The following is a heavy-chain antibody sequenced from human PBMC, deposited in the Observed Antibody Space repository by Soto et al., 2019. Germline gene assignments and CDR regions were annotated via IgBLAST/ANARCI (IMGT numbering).Heavy chain of an antibody. CDR3: ASGKGYSGYDYFDP. V-gene: IGHV4-34*01. CDR1: GGSFSDYY. D-gene: IGHD5-12*01. J-gene: IGHJ5*02. Sequence: QVQLQQWGAGLLKPSETLSLTCAVYGGSFSDYYWCWIRESPKKGLEWIGEIDHIGITNYNPSLKSRVAMSIDTSKNQFSLKLTSVTAADTAVYYCASGKGYSGYDYFDPWGQGTLVTVSS. CDR2: IDHIGIT.